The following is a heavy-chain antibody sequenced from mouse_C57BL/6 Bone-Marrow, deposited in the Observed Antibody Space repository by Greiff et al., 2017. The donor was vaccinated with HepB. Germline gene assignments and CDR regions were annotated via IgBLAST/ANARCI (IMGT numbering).Heavy chain of an antibody. D-gene: IGHD2-3*01. Sequence: VTLKESGAELVRPGASVKLSCTASGFNIKDDYMHWVKQRPEQGLEWIGWIDPENGDTEYASKFQGKATITADTSSNTAYLQLSSLTSEDTAVYYCTTDGYYPSYFDYWGQGTTLTVSS. CDR3: TTDGYYPSYFDY. CDR2: IDPENGDT. J-gene: IGHJ2*01. V-gene: IGHV14-4*01. CDR1: GFNIKDDY.